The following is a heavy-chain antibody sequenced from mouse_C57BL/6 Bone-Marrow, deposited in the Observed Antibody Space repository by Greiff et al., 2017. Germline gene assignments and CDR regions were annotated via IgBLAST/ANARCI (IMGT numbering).Heavy chain of an antibody. CDR1: GFSLTSYG. D-gene: IGHD2-5*01. CDR2: IWSGGGT. Sequence: VMLVESGPGLVQPSQSLSISCTASGFSLTSYGVHWVRQSPGKGLEWLGVIWSGGGTDYNAAFISSLSTSKVKSKGQVFFKMNSLQASDTAIYYGARRGDYSNYHYAMDYWGQGTSVTVSS. CDR3: ARRGDYSNYHYAMDY. V-gene: IGHV2-2*02. J-gene: IGHJ4*01.